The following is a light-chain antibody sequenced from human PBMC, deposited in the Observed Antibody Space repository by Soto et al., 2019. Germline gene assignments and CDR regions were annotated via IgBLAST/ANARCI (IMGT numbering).Light chain of an antibody. CDR3: LQYDNLPPTWT. J-gene: IGKJ1*01. Sequence: IQLTQSPSSLPSSVADRRRLSCGAIQPLTNYLSWYQQKPGQAPKLFLYAASRLQSGVRSRFSVGGSGSQFTFTISNLQPADISTYYWLQYDNLPPTWTFGQGTKVDIK. CDR2: AAS. CDR1: QPLTNY. V-gene: IGKV1-33*01.